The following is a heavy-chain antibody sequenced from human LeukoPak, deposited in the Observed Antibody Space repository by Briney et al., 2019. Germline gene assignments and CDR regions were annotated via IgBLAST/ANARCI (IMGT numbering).Heavy chain of an antibody. V-gene: IGHV1-18*01. Sequence: ASVKVSCKASGYTFTSYSISWVRQAPGQGREWMGWISAYNGNTNYAKKLQGRVTMTTATSTSTAYMELRSLRSDDTAVSYCAMAGSSWYKSDPGMDVWGQGTTVTVSS. CDR2: ISAYNGNT. CDR1: GYTFTSYS. J-gene: IGHJ6*02. CDR3: AMAGSSWYKSDPGMDV. D-gene: IGHD6-13*01.